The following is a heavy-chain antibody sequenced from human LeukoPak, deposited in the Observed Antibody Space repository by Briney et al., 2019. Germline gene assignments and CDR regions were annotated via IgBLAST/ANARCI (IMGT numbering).Heavy chain of an antibody. CDR2: INHSGST. CDR3: ASNSFDYYGSGSYSVDY. V-gene: IGHV4-34*01. J-gene: IGHJ4*02. CDR1: GGSFSGYY. D-gene: IGHD3-10*01. Sequence: SESLSLTCAVYGGSFSGYYWSWIRQPPGKGLEWIGEINHSGSTNYNPSLKSRVTISVDTSKDQFSLKLSSVTAADTAVYYCASNSFDYYGSGSYSVDYWGQGTLVTVSS.